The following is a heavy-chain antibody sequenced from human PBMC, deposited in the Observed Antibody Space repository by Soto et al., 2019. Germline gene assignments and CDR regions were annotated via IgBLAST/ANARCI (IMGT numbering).Heavy chain of an antibody. J-gene: IGHJ4*02. CDR3: ARGPTIFGVVIVLSYFDY. CDR2: ISSSSSYI. D-gene: IGHD3-3*01. V-gene: IGHV3-21*01. Sequence: GGSLRLSCAASGFTFSSYSMNWVRQAPGKGLEWVSSISSSSSYIYYADSVKGRFTISRDNAKNSLYLQMNSLRAEDTAVYYCARGPTIFGVVIVLSYFDYWGQGTLVTVSS. CDR1: GFTFSSYS.